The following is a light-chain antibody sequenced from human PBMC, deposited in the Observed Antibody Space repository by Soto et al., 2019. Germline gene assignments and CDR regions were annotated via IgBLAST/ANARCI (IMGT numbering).Light chain of an antibody. CDR1: SSNIGAGYD. Sequence: QSALTQPPSVSGAPGQRGTISCTGSSSNIGAGYDVHWYQQLPGRAPKLLIYGNTNRPSGVPDRFSGSKSGTSASLAITGLQAEDEADYYCPSFDSSMRVVFGGGTKLTVL. CDR3: PSFDSSMRVV. V-gene: IGLV1-40*01. J-gene: IGLJ2*01. CDR2: GNT.